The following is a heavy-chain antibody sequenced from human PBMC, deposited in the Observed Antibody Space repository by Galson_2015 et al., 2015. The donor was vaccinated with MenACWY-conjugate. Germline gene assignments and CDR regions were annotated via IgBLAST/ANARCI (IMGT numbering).Heavy chain of an antibody. D-gene: IGHD3-10*01. CDR1: GFAFIGYA. CDR2: INVSGGST. CDR3: ARHMGPSANSYWYGVDY. J-gene: IGHJ4*02. Sequence: SGAEVKKPGESLKISCAGSGFAFIGYAMTWVRQAPGKGLKWVSTINVSGGSTHYADFVRGRVTISRDNSRNTVYLQMNSLRVDDTAVYSCARHMGPSANSYWYGVDYWGRGTLVTVSS. V-gene: IGHV3-23*01.